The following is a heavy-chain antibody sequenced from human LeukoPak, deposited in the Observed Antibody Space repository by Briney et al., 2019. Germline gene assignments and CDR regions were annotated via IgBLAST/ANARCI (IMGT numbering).Heavy chain of an antibody. CDR1: GGTFSSYA. V-gene: IGHV1-69*13. J-gene: IGHJ4*02. CDR3: AKGTLDIVVVPAAPKVYYFDY. CDR2: IIPIFGTA. Sequence: SVKVSCKASGGTFSSYAISWVRQAPGQGLEWMGGIIPIFGTANYAQKFQGRVTITADESTSTAYMELSSLRSEDTAVYYCAKGTLDIVVVPAAPKVYYFDYWGQGTLVTVSS. D-gene: IGHD2-2*01.